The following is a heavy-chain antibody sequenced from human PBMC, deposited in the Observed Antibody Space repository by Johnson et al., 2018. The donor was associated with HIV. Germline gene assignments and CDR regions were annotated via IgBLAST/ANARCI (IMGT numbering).Heavy chain of an antibody. CDR1: GFTVSSNY. Sequence: MQLVESGGGLVQPGGSLRLSCAASGFTVSSNYMSWVRQAPGKGLEWVSVIYSGGSTYYADSVKGRFTISRDNSKNTMSLQMNSLRAEDTAVYYCARKKSCSSTSCYWDDAFDIWGQGTMVTVSS. CDR2: IYSGGST. CDR3: ARKKSCSSTSCYWDDAFDI. V-gene: IGHV3-66*01. D-gene: IGHD2-2*01. J-gene: IGHJ3*02.